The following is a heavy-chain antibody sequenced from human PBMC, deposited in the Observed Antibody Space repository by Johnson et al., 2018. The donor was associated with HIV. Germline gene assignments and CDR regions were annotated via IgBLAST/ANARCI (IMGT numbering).Heavy chain of an antibody. CDR2: INWDEGST. D-gene: IGHD4-17*01. CDR3: ARSVNYGDSLCAFDI. V-gene: IGHV3-20*04. CDR1: GFTFDDHG. Sequence: VQLVESGGGVVRPGGSLRLSCAASGFTFDDHGMSWVRQAPGKGLEWVSGINWDEGSTGYADSGKGRFTISRDNAKNSLYLQMNSLRAEDTAVYYCARSVNYGDSLCAFDIWGQGTMVTVSS. J-gene: IGHJ3*02.